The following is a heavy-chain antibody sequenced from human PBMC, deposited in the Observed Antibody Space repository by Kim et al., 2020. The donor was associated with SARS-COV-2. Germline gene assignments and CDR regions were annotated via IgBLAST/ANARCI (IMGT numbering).Heavy chain of an antibody. Sequence: GGSLRLSCAASGFTFSSYGMHWVRQAPGKGLEWVAVISYDGSNKYYADSVKGRFTISRDNSKNTLYLQMNSLRAEDTAVYYCAKLIAAATPFDYWGQGTLVTVSS. J-gene: IGHJ4*02. CDR1: GFTFSSYG. CDR3: AKLIAAATPFDY. D-gene: IGHD6-13*01. V-gene: IGHV3-30*18. CDR2: ISYDGSNK.